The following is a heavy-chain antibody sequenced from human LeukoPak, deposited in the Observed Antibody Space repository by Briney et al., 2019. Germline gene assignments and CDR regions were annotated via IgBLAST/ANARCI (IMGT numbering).Heavy chain of an antibody. V-gene: IGHV3-23*01. CDR3: AKCLRIAAAGNFDY. CDR2: ISGSGGST. J-gene: IGHJ4*02. Sequence: GGPLRLSCAASGFTFSSYAMSWVRQAPGKGLEWVSAISGSGGSTHYADSVKGRFTISRDNSKNTLYLQMNSLRAEDTAVYYCAKCLRIAAAGNFDYWGQGTLVTVS. CDR1: GFTFSSYA. D-gene: IGHD6-13*01.